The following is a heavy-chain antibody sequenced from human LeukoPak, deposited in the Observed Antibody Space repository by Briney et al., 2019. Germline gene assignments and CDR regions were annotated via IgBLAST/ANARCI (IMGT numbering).Heavy chain of an antibody. CDR3: ARGGSGYDFGWFDP. CDR2: IYYSGST. V-gene: IGHV4-30-4*01. Sequence: PSETLSLTCTVSGGSISSGDYYWSWIRQPPGTGLEWIGYIYYSGSTYYNPSLKSRVTISVDTSKNQFSLKLSSVTAADTAVYYCARGGSGYDFGWFDPWGQGTLVTVSS. D-gene: IGHD5-12*01. J-gene: IGHJ5*02. CDR1: GGSISSGDYY.